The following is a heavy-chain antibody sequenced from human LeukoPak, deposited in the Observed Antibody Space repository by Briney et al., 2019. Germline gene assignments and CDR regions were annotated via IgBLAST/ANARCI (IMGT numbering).Heavy chain of an antibody. CDR2: IYYSGST. J-gene: IGHJ4*02. D-gene: IGHD6-13*01. Sequence: SQTLSLTCTVSGGSISSGDYYWSWIRQPPGKGLEWIGYIYYSGSTYYNPSLKSRVTISVDTSKNQFSLNLRSVTAADTAVYYCARAGYSSRWGTLDSWGQGTLVTVSS. V-gene: IGHV4-30-4*08. CDR1: GGSISSGDYY. CDR3: ARAGYSSRWGTLDS.